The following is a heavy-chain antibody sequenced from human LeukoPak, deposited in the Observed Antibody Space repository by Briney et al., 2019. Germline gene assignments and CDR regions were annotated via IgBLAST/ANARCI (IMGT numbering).Heavy chain of an antibody. CDR3: ASSSVVTSSFDY. CDR2: INRSGST. J-gene: IGHJ4*02. Sequence: SETLSLTCAVYGGSFSGYYWSWIRQPPGKGLEWIGEINRSGSTNYNPSLKSRVTISVDTSKNQFSLKLSSVTAADTAVYYCASSSVVTSSFDYWGQGTQVTVSS. D-gene: IGHD4-23*01. V-gene: IGHV4-34*01. CDR1: GGSFSGYY.